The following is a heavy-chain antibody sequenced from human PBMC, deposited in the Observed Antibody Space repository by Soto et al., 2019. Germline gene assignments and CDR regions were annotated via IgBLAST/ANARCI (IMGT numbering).Heavy chain of an antibody. CDR1: GGTFSSYA. CDR2: IIPIFGTA. V-gene: IGHV1-69*01. J-gene: IGHJ2*01. Sequence: QVQLVQSGAEVKKPGSSVKVSCKASGGTFSSYAISWVRQAPGQGLEWMGGIIPIFGTANYAQKFQGRVTITADESTRTAYMELSSLRSDDTAVYYCARSITIFGVVIIRYFDLWGRCTLVTVSS. CDR3: ARSITIFGVVIIRYFDL. D-gene: IGHD3-3*01.